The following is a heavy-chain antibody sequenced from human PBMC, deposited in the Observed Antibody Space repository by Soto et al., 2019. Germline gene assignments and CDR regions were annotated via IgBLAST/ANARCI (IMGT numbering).Heavy chain of an antibody. CDR2: IGPESGAT. V-gene: IGHV1-2*02. CDR3: GRGRSGQRGVCY. Sequence: GASVKISCKASGYTFTGHYIHWVRQAPEQGPEWKGEIGPESGATRYAQKFQGRVTMTRDTSITTVYMELKNLSPDDTAVYYCGRGRSGQRGVCYRGQGT. CDR1: GYTFTGHY. J-gene: IGHJ4*02. D-gene: IGHD2-15*01.